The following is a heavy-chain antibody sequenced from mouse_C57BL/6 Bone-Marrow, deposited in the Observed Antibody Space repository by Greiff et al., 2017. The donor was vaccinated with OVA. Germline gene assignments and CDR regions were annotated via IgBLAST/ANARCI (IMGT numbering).Heavy chain of an antibody. J-gene: IGHJ3*01. CDR1: GYTFTSYT. CDR3: ARVLTVPWFAY. Sequence: QVQLQQSGAELARPGASVKMSCKASGYTFTSYTMHWVEQRPGQGLEWIGYINPSSGYTKYNQKFKDKATLTADKSSSTAYMQLSSLTSEDSAVYYCARVLTVPWFAYWGQGTLVTVSA. CDR2: INPSSGYT. D-gene: IGHD4-1*01. V-gene: IGHV1-4*01.